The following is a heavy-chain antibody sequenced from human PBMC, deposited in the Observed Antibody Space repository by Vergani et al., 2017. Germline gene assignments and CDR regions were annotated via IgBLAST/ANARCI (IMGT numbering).Heavy chain of an antibody. CDR1: GGSFSGYY. CDR3: ARASGWYSGFDY. D-gene: IGHD6-19*01. CDR2: INHSGST. V-gene: IGHV4-34*01. Sequence: QVQLQQWGARLLKPSETLSLTCAVYGGSFSGYYWSWIRQPPGKGREWIGEINHSGSTNYNPSLKSRVTISVDTSKNQFSLKLSSVTAADTAVYYCARASGWYSGFDYWGQGTLVTVSS. J-gene: IGHJ4*02.